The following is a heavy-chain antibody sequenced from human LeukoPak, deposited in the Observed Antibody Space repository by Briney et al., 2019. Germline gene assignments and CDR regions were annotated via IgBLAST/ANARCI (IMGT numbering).Heavy chain of an antibody. CDR3: TRGPPSRSFTFGPARDGMDV. V-gene: IGHV4-34*01. J-gene: IGHJ6*04. D-gene: IGHD3-16*01. Sequence: SETLSLMCPRHVGSSFIEYAWSWRRRVPGKGREGIGELNQSGNKNYNPSLKSRVAISADTSKNQFSLRVNSVIAADKAVYCCTRGPPSRSFTFGPARDGMDVWGKRTTVTASS. CDR2: LNQSGNK. CDR1: VGSSFIEYA.